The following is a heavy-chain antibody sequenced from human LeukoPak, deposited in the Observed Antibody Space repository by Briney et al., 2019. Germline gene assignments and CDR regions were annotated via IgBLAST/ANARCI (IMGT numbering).Heavy chain of an antibody. CDR1: GYSISSGYY. V-gene: IGHV4-38-2*02. CDR2: IYHSGST. Sequence: SETLSLTCTVSGYSISSGYYWGWIRQPPGKGLEWIGSIYHSGSTYYNPSLKSRVTISVDTSKNQFSLKLSSVTAADTAVYYCARDLWAGGATVPTGVFDYWGQGTLVTVSS. CDR3: ARDLWAGGATVPTGVFDY. D-gene: IGHD1-26*01. J-gene: IGHJ4*02.